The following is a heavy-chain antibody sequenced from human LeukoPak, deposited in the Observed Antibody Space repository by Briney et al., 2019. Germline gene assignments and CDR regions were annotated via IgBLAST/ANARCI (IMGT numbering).Heavy chain of an antibody. D-gene: IGHD5-12*01. CDR2: IYNSGST. Sequence: PSETLSLTCSVSGGSISSYYWSWIRQPPGKGLEWIGYIYNSGSTSYKSPLRSRASMSGDTSKNHFSLNLSSVTAADTAVYYCARHAESGYDRFDHWGQGTLVTVSS. J-gene: IGHJ4*02. CDR1: GGSISSYY. V-gene: IGHV4-59*08. CDR3: ARHAESGYDRFDH.